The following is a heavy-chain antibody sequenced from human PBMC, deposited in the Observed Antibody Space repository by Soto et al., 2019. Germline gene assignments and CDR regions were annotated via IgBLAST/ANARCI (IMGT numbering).Heavy chain of an antibody. CDR3: AREAGNDILTGYFPLYYFDY. V-gene: IGHV4-4*07. J-gene: IGHJ4*02. Sequence: PSETLSLTCTVSGGSIISYYWSWIRQPAGKGLEWIGRIYTSGSTNYNPSLKSRVTMSVDTSKNQFSLKLSSVTAADTAVYNCAREAGNDILTGYFPLYYFDYWGQGTLVTVSS. CDR2: IYTSGST. CDR1: GGSIISYY. D-gene: IGHD3-9*01.